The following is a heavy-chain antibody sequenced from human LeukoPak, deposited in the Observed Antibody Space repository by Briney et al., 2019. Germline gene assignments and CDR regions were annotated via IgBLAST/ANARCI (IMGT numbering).Heavy chain of an antibody. CDR2: ISWNSGSI. D-gene: IGHD2-15*01. J-gene: IGHJ3*02. CDR1: GFTFSSYW. CDR3: ANDLGYCSGGSCGPLFDI. Sequence: PGGSLRLSCAASGFTFSSYWMHWVRQAPGKGLEWVSGISWNSGSIGYADSVKGRFTISRDNTKNSLYLQMNSLRAEDTALYYCANDLGYCSGGSCGPLFDIWGQGTMVTVSS. V-gene: IGHV3-9*01.